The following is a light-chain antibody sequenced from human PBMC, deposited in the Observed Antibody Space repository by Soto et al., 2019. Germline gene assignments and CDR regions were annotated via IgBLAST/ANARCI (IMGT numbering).Light chain of an antibody. J-gene: IGLJ1*01. V-gene: IGLV2-14*01. Sequence: QSVLAQPASVSGSPVQSITISCTGTSSDVGGYNYVSWYQQHPGKAPKLMIYEVSNRPSGVSNRFSGSKSGNTASLTISGLQAEDEADYYCTSYTSSITYVFGTGTKVTV. CDR3: TSYTSSITYV. CDR2: EVS. CDR1: SSDVGGYNY.